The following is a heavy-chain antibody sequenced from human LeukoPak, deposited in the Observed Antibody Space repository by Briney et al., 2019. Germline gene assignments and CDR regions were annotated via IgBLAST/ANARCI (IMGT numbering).Heavy chain of an antibody. V-gene: IGHV3-7*01. D-gene: IGHD6-19*01. CDR3: ARLGYSSGWYEGFDY. Sequence: GGSLRLSCAASRFTFSSYWMSWVRQAPGKGLEWVANIKQDGSEKYYVDSVKGRFTISRDNAKNSLYLQMNSLRAEDTAVYYCARLGYSSGWYEGFDYWGQGTLVTVSS. J-gene: IGHJ4*02. CDR1: RFTFSSYW. CDR2: IKQDGSEK.